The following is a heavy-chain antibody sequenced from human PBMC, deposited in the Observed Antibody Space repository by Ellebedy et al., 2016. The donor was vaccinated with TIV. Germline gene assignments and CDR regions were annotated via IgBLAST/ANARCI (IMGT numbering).Heavy chain of an antibody. CDR2: NYPGDSDT. Sequence: GESLKISCKGSGYSFTSYWIGWVRHMPGKGVEWMGINYPGDSDTRNSPSFQGQVTISADKSISTAYLQWSSLKASDTAMYYCARHPLIWFGELSNGMDVWGQGTTVTVSS. CDR1: GYSFTSYW. V-gene: IGHV5-51*01. CDR3: ARHPLIWFGELSNGMDV. J-gene: IGHJ6*02. D-gene: IGHD3-10*01.